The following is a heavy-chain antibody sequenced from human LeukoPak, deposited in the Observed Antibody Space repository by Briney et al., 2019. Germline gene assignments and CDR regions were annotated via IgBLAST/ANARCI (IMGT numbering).Heavy chain of an antibody. J-gene: IGHJ3*01. Sequence: GGSLRLSCAASGFTFRSSAMNWVRQAPGKGLEWVSTVSGSGDATYDADSVKGRFTISRDNSKNTLYLQMDSLRAEDTAVYYWAKGAGPAAAYFDFWGQGTMVTVSS. V-gene: IGHV3-23*01. CDR1: GFTFRSSA. CDR3: AKGAGPAAAYFDF. D-gene: IGHD6-13*01. CDR2: VSGSGDAT.